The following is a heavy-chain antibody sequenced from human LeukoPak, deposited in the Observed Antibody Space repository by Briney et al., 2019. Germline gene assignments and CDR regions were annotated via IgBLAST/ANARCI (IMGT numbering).Heavy chain of an antibody. CDR3: ARDLAYGSGSGDAFDI. CDR2: IIPIFGTA. CDR1: GGTFSSYA. V-gene: IGHV1-69*13. J-gene: IGHJ3*02. D-gene: IGHD3-10*01. Sequence: SVKVSCKASGGTFSSYAISWVRQAPGQGLEWMGGIIPIFGTANYAQKFQGRVTITADESTSTAYMELSSLRSEDTAVYYCARDLAYGSGSGDAFDIWGQGTMVTVSS.